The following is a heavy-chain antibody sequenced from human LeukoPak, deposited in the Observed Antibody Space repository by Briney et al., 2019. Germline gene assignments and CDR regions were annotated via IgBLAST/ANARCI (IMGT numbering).Heavy chain of an antibody. J-gene: IGHJ4*02. CDR2: ISGSGGST. V-gene: IGHV3-23*01. D-gene: IGHD3-22*01. CDR3: AKAVVPVISQYYFDY. Sequence: PGGSLRLSCAASGFTFSSYGLSWVRQAPGKGLEWVSGISGSGGSTYYADSVKGRFTISRDNSKNTLYLRMNSLRAEDTAVYYCAKAVVPVISQYYFDYWGQGTLVTVSS. CDR1: GFTFSSYG.